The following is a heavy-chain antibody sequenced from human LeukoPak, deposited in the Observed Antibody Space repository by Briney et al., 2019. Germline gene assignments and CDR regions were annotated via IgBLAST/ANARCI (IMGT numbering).Heavy chain of an antibody. Sequence: GGSLRLSCAASGFTFSSYWMSWVRQAPGKGLEWVANIKQDGSEKYYVDSVKGRFTISRDNAKNSLYLQMNSLRAEDTAVYYCARDAGGSGWDYFDYWGQGTLVTVSS. CDR1: GFTFSSYW. CDR2: IKQDGSEK. J-gene: IGHJ4*02. CDR3: ARDAGGSGWDYFDY. V-gene: IGHV3-7*01. D-gene: IGHD6-19*01.